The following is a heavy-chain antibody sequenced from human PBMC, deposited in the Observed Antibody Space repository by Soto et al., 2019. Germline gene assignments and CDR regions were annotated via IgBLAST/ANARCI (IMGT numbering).Heavy chain of an antibody. J-gene: IGHJ4*02. CDR1: GFTFSIFG. V-gene: IGHV3-33*01. Sequence: GGSLRLSCAASGFTFSIFGMHWVRQAPGKGLEWAAIIWYDGSNAYYTDSVRGRFTISRDNSKNTVYLQMNSLRAEDTAVYYCARDKGSSTVVSGISQEGYFDSWGQGTLVTVSS. CDR3: ARDKGSSTVVSGISQEGYFDS. CDR2: IWYDGSNA. D-gene: IGHD6-19*01.